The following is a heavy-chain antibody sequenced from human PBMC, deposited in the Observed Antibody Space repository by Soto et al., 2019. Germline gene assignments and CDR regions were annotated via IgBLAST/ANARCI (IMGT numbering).Heavy chain of an antibody. Sequence: GGSLRLSCAAPGVTFSSPGTDWVRQAPGKGLEWVALISYDGSKKYYGDSVKGRFTISREKAKNSLYLQMNSLSAGDTAVYYCARELHGGSYGMDVWGQGTTVTVSS. CDR1: GVTFSSPG. D-gene: IGHD6-19*01. CDR3: ARELHGGSYGMDV. V-gene: IGHV3-30*14. CDR2: ISYDGSKK. J-gene: IGHJ6*02.